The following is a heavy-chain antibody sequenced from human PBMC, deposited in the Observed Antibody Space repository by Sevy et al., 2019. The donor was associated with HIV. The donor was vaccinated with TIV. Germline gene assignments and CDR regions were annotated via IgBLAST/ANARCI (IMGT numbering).Heavy chain of an antibody. Sequence: GGSLRLSCAASGFTFTSYAMHWVRQAPGKGLEWVAVIWYDGSNKYYADSVKGRFTISRDTSKNTLFLLMNNLRAEDTAVYYCARDQLVNPHYYYGMDVWGQGTTVTVSS. V-gene: IGHV3-33*01. J-gene: IGHJ6*02. CDR2: IWYDGSNK. CDR3: ARDQLVNPHYYYGMDV. D-gene: IGHD3-9*01. CDR1: GFTFTSYA.